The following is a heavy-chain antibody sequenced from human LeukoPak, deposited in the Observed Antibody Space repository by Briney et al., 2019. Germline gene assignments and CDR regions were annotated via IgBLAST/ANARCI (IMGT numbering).Heavy chain of an antibody. V-gene: IGHV3-23*01. Sequence: GGSLRLSCTASGFTFSSYTMSWVRQAPGEGLEWLSAINGRGITYYAGSVKGRFTISRDNSKNTLYLQMNSLRAEDTAVYYCARDQRRYCSGGSCYVDYWGQGTLVTVSS. CDR2: INGRGIT. D-gene: IGHD2-15*01. CDR3: ARDQRRYCSGGSCYVDY. J-gene: IGHJ4*02. CDR1: GFTFSSYT.